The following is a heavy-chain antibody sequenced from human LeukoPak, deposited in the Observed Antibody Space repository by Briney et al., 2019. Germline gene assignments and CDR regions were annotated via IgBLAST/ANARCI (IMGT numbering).Heavy chain of an antibody. CDR1: GFTFSTYA. V-gene: IGHV3-64*01. Sequence: GGSLRLSCAASGFTFSTYAMHWVRQAPGKGLEYVSAITDNGRFTYYANSVKGRFTISRDNSKNTLFLQMDSLRPEDMALYYCASAENTGYYSYWGRGTLVTVSS. CDR3: ASAENTGYYSY. J-gene: IGHJ4*02. D-gene: IGHD5-12*01. CDR2: ITDNGRFT.